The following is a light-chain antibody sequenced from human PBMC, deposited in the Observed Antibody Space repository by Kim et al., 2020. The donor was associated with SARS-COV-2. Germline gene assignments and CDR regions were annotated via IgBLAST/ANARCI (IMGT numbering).Light chain of an antibody. Sequence: GQRVTISCSGSSSNIGINVVSWYQQLPGTAPKLLIYTNDQRPSGVPDRFSGSKSGTSASLAISGLRSEDEADYYWAAWDDSLSGPVFGGGTQLTVL. CDR3: AAWDDSLSGPV. V-gene: IGLV1-47*01. CDR2: TND. J-gene: IGLJ3*02. CDR1: SSNIGINV.